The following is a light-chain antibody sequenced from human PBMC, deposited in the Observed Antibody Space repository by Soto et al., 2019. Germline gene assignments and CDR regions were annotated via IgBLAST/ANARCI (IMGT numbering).Light chain of an antibody. CDR2: DVS. Sequence: EIVLTQSPATLSLSPGERATLSCRASQSVNKLLTWYQQKPGQPPRLLMYDVSTRAVGIPDRFSGSGSGTEFTLTISSLQSEDFAVYYCQQYNNWPPWTFGQGTKVDIK. CDR3: QQYNNWPPWT. CDR1: QSVNKL. J-gene: IGKJ1*01. V-gene: IGKV3D-15*01.